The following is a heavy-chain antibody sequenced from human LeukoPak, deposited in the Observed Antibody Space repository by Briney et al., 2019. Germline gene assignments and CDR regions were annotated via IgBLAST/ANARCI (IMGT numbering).Heavy chain of an antibody. CDR2: ISGSGGST. CDR1: GFTFSSYA. Sequence: GGSLRLSCAASGFTFSSYAMSWVRQAPGKGLEWVSAISGSGGSTYYADSVKGRFTISSDNSKTPLYLQMSSLRAEDTAVYYCAKEGYDFWSGYYAYDYWGQGPLVTVSS. J-gene: IGHJ4*02. D-gene: IGHD3-3*01. CDR3: AKEGYDFWSGYYAYDY. V-gene: IGHV3-23*01.